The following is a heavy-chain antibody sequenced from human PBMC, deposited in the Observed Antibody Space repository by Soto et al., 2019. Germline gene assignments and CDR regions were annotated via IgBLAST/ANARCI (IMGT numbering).Heavy chain of an antibody. CDR1: AYTFTSYG. Sequence: SLTMTCTPAAYTFTSYGINCVRPAPGQGFEWLGWIRAYTGTRNQAQKLQGRVTMNTDTSTSTAYMELRSLRSDDKDVYSCAAYSCGWIDAYHLGCQGPRVSVS. V-gene: IGHV1-18*04. CDR3: AAYSCGWIDAYHL. D-gene: IGHD6-19*01. CDR2: IRAYTGTR. J-gene: IGHJ3*01.